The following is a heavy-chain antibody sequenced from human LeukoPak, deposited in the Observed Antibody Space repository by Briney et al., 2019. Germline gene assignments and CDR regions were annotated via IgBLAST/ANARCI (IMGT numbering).Heavy chain of an antibody. CDR2: IYYSGST. J-gene: IGHJ6*03. D-gene: IGHD6-6*01. CDR3: ARDGLVRPQFYYYYYMDV. CDR1: GGSISSSSYY. V-gene: IGHV4-39*07. Sequence: SETLSLTCTVSGGSISSSSYYWGWIRQPPGKGLEWIGSIYYSGSTYYNPSLKSRVTISVDTSKNQFSLKLSSVTAADTAVYYCARDGLVRPQFYYYYYMDVWGKGTTVTVSS.